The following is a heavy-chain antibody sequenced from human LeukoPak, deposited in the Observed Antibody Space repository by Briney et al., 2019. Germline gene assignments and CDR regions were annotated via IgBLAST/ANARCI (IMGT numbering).Heavy chain of an antibody. CDR3: ARGKRWLQSPFDY. D-gene: IGHD5-24*01. J-gene: IGHJ4*02. Sequence: PSETLSLTCTVSGGAISSYYWSWIRHPPGKGLEWIGYIQYSGSSNYNSSLKSRVTIYVDTSKNHFSLEVSSVTAADTAVYYCARGKRWLQSPFDYWGQGNLVTVSS. V-gene: IGHV4-59*01. CDR1: GGAISSYY. CDR2: IQYSGSS.